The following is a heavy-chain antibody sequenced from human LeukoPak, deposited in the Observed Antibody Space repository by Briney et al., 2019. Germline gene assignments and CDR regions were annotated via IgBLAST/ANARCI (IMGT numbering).Heavy chain of an antibody. CDR2: IKQDGSEK. CDR1: GFTFSSYW. D-gene: IGHD1-26*01. V-gene: IGHV3-7*01. J-gene: IGHJ4*02. Sequence: PGGSLRLSCAASGFTFSSYWVSWVRQAPGKGLEWVANIKQDGSEKYYVDSVKGRFTISRDNAKNSLYLQMNSLRAEDTAVYYCARSEYSGSYLSYLFDYWGQGTLVTVSS. CDR3: ARSEYSGSYLSYLFDY.